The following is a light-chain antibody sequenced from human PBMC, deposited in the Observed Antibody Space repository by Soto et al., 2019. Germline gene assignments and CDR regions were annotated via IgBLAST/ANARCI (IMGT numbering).Light chain of an antibody. CDR2: AAS. V-gene: IGKV1-27*01. CDR3: QKYNRAPFT. Sequence: DIQMIQSPSSLTASVGDRVTMTCRASLGLTDYVAWYQQKPGRAPTLLIYAASILQSGVPSRFSGSGSGTQFTLTINSLQPEDVATYYCQKYNRAPFTFGQGTKLEIK. J-gene: IGKJ2*01. CDR1: LGLTDY.